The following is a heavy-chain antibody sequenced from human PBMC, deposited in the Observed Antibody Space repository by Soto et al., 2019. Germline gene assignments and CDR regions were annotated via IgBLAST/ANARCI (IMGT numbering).Heavy chain of an antibody. CDR2: IYNGGST. J-gene: IGHJ4*02. V-gene: IGHV4-30-4*01. CDR3: ARAPFVFDTVGCFDY. D-gene: IGHD3-9*01. Sequence: ALYVNCTVSGGSLSSDDYYWAWIRRPPGKGVEWIGYIYNGGSTYYKPSLESRMHMSLDATRNHYSLSLTSVTAADTAVYFCARAPFVFDTVGCFDYWGQGTLVTVSS. CDR1: GGSLSSDDYY.